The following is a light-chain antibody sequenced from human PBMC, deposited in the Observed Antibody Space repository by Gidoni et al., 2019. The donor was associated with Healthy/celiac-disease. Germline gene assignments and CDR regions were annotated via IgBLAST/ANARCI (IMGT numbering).Light chain of an antibody. CDR2: EGS. V-gene: IGLV2-23*01. J-gene: IGLJ1*01. Sequence: QSALPQPASVSGSPAQSITISCTGTSSDVWSYNLVSWYQQHPGKAPKLMIYEGSKRPSGVSNRFSGSKSGNTASLTISGLQAEDEADYYCCSYAGSSLYVFGTGTKVTVL. CDR1: SSDVWSYNL. CDR3: CSYAGSSLYV.